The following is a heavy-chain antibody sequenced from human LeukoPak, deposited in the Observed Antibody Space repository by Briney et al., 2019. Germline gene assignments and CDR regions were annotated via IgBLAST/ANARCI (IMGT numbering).Heavy chain of an antibody. J-gene: IGHJ4*02. CDR2: MDEYGSDI. D-gene: IGHD2-2*01. CDR3: ARPRGCGSARCNNFDY. Sequence: GGSLRLSCEASEFTFTTYWMSWVRQAPGKGLEWVAIMDEYGSDIFYVESVKGRFIISRANARNSLYLQMNNLRAEDTAVYYCARPRGCGSARCNNFDYWGQGTLVTVSS. V-gene: IGHV3-7*01. CDR1: EFTFTTYW.